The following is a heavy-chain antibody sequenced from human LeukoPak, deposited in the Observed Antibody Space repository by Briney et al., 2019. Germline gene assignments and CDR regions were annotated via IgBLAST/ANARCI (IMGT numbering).Heavy chain of an antibody. CDR1: GYTFTTYY. J-gene: IGHJ5*02. CDR3: ARDLEGYYDSSGADWFDH. D-gene: IGHD3-22*01. V-gene: IGHV1-46*01. CDR2: INPSGGSR. Sequence: ASVTVSCMASGYTFTTYYMHCVRQAPGQGLECMGLINPSGGSRSYAQKFQGRVTITRDTSTSTVYMELSSLRSEDTAVYYCARDLEGYYDSSGADWFDHWGQGTQSPSPQ.